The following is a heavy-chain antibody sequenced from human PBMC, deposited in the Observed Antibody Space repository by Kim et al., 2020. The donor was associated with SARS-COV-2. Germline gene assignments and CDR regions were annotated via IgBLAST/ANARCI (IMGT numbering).Heavy chain of an antibody. CDR1: GGSISSGGYY. CDR3: ARVDLWFGELFDAFDI. D-gene: IGHD3-10*01. J-gene: IGHJ3*02. CDR2: IYYSGST. Sequence: SETLSLTCTVSGGSISSGGYYWSWIRQHPGKGLEWIGYIYYSGSTYYNPSLKSRVTISVDTSKNQFSLKLSSVTAADTAVYYCARVDLWFGELFDAFDIWGQGTMVTVSS. V-gene: IGHV4-31*03.